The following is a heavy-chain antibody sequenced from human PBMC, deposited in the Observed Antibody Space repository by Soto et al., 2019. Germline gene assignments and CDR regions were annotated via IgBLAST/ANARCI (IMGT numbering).Heavy chain of an antibody. V-gene: IGHV1-3*01. Sequence: ASVKVSCKASGYTFTSYAMHWVRKAPGQRLEWMGWINAGNGNTKYSQKFQGRVTITRDTSASTAYMELSSLRSEDTAVYYCAREGSPDSSFDYWGQGTLVTVSS. D-gene: IGHD6-13*01. CDR1: GYTFTSYA. CDR2: INAGNGNT. CDR3: AREGSPDSSFDY. J-gene: IGHJ4*02.